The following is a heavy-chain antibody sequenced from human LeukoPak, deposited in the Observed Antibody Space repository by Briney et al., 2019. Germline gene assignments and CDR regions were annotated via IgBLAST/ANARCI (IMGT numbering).Heavy chain of an antibody. Sequence: SETLSLTCTVSGGSISSYYWSWIRQPPGKGLEWIGYIYHSGSTNYNPSLKSRVTISVDTSKNQFSLKLSSVTAADTAVYYCARDQDYYDSSGYYYGWFDPWGQGTLVTVSS. V-gene: IGHV4-59*01. D-gene: IGHD3-22*01. CDR2: IYHSGST. CDR3: ARDQDYYDSSGYYYGWFDP. CDR1: GGSISSYY. J-gene: IGHJ5*02.